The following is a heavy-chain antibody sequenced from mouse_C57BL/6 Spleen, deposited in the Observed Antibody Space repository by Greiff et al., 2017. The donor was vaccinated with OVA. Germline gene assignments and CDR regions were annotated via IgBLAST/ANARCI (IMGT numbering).Heavy chain of an antibody. Sequence: QVQLQQPGAELVMPGASVKLSCKASGYTFTSYWMHWVKQRPGQGLEWIGEIDPSDSYTNYNQKFKGKSTLTVDKSSSTAYMQLSSLTSEDSAVYYCARGRYCDVRGTGTTVTVSS. CDR2: IDPSDSYT. V-gene: IGHV1-69*01. CDR3: ARGRYCDV. CDR1: GYTFTSYW. J-gene: IGHJ1*03.